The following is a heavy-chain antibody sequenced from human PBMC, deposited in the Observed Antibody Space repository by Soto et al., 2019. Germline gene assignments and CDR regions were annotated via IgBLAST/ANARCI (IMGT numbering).Heavy chain of an antibody. CDR2: ISYDGTNK. CDR1: EFTFSSYG. J-gene: IGHJ3*02. CDR3: AKDRAFWSGTHDAFDI. Sequence: PGGSLRLSCAASEFTFSSYGMHWVRQAPGRGLEWLSVISYDGTNKYYTDSVKGRFTISRDNSKNTLYLQMNTLRGEDTAVYYCAKDRAFWSGTHDAFDIWRQGTMVTVSS. D-gene: IGHD3-3*01. V-gene: IGHV3-30*18.